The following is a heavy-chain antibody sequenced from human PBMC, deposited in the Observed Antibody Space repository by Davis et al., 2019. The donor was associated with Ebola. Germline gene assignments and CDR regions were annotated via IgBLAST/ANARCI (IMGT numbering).Heavy chain of an antibody. J-gene: IGHJ6*03. CDR2: INHSGST. D-gene: IGHD6-6*01. V-gene: IGHV4-34*01. Sequence: PSETLSLTCTVSGGSISSYYWSWIRQPPGKGLEWIGEINHSGSTNYNPSLKSRVTISVDTSKNQFSLKLSSVTAADTAVYYCARGGAARRYYYMDVWGKGTTVTVSS. CDR3: ARGGAARRYYYMDV. CDR1: GGSISSYY.